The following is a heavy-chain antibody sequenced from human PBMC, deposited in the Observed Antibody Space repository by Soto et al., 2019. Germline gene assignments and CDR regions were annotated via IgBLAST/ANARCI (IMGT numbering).Heavy chain of an antibody. J-gene: IGHJ4*02. CDR3: AGGVGWEPLDC. Sequence: QVQLVQSGAEVKKPGASVKVSCKASGYTFTSYGISWVRQAPGQGLEWMGWISAYNGNTNYAQKLQGRVTMTTDTAPTTAYMGLRSLRYEDTAASSCAGGVGWEPLDCWGKGTLVTVSS. CDR1: GYTFTSYG. V-gene: IGHV1-18*01. D-gene: IGHD1-26*01. CDR2: ISAYNGNT.